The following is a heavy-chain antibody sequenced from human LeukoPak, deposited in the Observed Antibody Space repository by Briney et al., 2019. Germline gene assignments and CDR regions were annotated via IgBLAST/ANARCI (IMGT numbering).Heavy chain of an antibody. CDR3: ARLPYYPYYYGMDV. CDR1: GGSINSYY. Sequence: SETLSLTCPVSGGSINSYYWTWIRQPPGKGLEWIGEINHSGSTNYNPSLKSRVTISVDTSKNQFSLKLSSVTAADTAVYYCARLPYYPYYYGMDVWGQGTTVTVSS. J-gene: IGHJ6*02. CDR2: INHSGST. V-gene: IGHV4-34*01.